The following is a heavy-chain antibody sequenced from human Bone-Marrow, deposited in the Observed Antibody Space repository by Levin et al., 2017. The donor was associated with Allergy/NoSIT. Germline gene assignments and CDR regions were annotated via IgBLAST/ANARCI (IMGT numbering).Heavy chain of an antibody. Sequence: GESLKISCKASGYTFTGYYMHWVRQAPGQGLEWMGWINPNSGGTNYAQKFQGRVTMTRDTSISTAYMELSRLRSDDTAVYYCARAGYYDFWSGDHGYYGMDVWGQGTTVTVSS. CDR3: ARAGYYDFWSGDHGYYGMDV. CDR1: GYTFTGYY. J-gene: IGHJ6*02. V-gene: IGHV1-2*02. CDR2: INPNSGGT. D-gene: IGHD3-3*01.